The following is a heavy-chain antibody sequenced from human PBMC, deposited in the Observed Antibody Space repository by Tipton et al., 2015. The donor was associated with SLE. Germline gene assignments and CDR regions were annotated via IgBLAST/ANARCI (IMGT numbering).Heavy chain of an antibody. D-gene: IGHD3-10*01. CDR3: ARKGSTMVRGVNYYYMDV. CDR2: INHSGST. Sequence: TLSLTCAVYGGSFSGYYWSWIRQPPGKGLEWIGEINHSGSTNYNPSLKGRVTISVDTSKNQFSLKLSSVTAADTAVYYCARKGSTMVRGVNYYYMDVWGRGTTVTVSS. CDR1: GGSFSGYY. V-gene: IGHV4-34*01. J-gene: IGHJ6*03.